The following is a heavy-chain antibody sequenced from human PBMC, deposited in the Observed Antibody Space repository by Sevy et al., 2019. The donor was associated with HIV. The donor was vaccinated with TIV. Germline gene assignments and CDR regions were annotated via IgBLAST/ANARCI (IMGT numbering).Heavy chain of an antibody. CDR3: ARDLPPSATTVAHFDY. Sequence: GGSLRLSCTASGFPFGSYEMNWVRQAPGKGLEWVSYISNSCSAKYYSDSVRGRFTISRDNAKNSLYLQMNSLRAEDTAVYYCARDLPPSATTVAHFDYWGRGTLVTVSS. D-gene: IGHD4-17*01. J-gene: IGHJ4*02. CDR1: GFPFGSYE. CDR2: ISNSCSAK. V-gene: IGHV3-48*03.